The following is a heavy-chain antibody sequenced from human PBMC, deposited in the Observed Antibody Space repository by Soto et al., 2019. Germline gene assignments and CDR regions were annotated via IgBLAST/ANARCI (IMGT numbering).Heavy chain of an antibody. V-gene: IGHV3-21*06. Sequence: GGSLRLSCAASGFSFSSHSFNWVRQAPGQVLEWIAYISSRSSLILYADSVRGRFVISRDNALNSLYLQMNSPRDEDTAIYYCARERGEYDSGWYIDRWGQGXPVTVYS. CDR3: ARERGEYDSGWYIDR. CDR2: ISSRSSLI. CDR1: GFSFSSHS. D-gene: IGHD6-19*01. J-gene: IGHJ5*02.